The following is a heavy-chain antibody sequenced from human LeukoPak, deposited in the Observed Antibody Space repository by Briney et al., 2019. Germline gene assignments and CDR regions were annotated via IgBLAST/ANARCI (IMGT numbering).Heavy chain of an antibody. Sequence: SETLSLTCTVSGGSISSSSYYWGWIRQPPGKGLDWIGSIYYSGSTYYNPSLKSRFTISVDTSKNQFSLKLSSVTAADTAVYYCARTRYYYNSRSYGAPYYFDYWGQGTLVTVSS. J-gene: IGHJ4*02. D-gene: IGHD3-10*01. V-gene: IGHV4-39*01. CDR2: IYYSGST. CDR1: GGSISSSSYY. CDR3: ARTRYYYNSRSYGAPYYFDY.